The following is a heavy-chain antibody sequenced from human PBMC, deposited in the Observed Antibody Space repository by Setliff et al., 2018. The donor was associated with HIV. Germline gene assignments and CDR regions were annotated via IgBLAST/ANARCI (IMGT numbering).Heavy chain of an antibody. CDR2: IYPTGST. Sequence: SETLSLTCTVSGGSITTYYWSWIRQPAGKGLEWIGHIYPTGSTDYNPSLKSRVTMSIDTSKNQSSLKLSSMTAADTALYYCAREVDNPRDAFDIWAQGTMVTVSS. CDR1: GGSITTYY. CDR3: AREVDNPRDAFDI. V-gene: IGHV4-4*07. J-gene: IGHJ3*02.